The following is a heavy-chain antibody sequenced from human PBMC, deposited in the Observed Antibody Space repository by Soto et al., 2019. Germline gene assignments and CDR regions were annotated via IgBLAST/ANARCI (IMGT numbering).Heavy chain of an antibody. Sequence: PSETLSLTCTVSGGSINHYYWTWIRQSPSRGLEWLGRTYYRSKWYNDYAESVKSRKTINPDTSTNQFSLQLKFMTPEDTAVYYCARDQNGLGLWGQGTLVTVS. J-gene: IGHJ4*02. CDR3: ARDQNGLGL. CDR1: GGSINHYY. D-gene: IGHD1-1*01. V-gene: IGHV6-1*01. CDR2: TYYRSKWYN.